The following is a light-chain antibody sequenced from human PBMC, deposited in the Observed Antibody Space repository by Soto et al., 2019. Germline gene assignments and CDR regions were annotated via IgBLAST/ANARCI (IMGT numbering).Light chain of an antibody. CDR2: GAS. V-gene: IGKV3-15*01. CDR1: QSISNN. Sequence: EIVMTQSPATLSVSPGERATISCRASQSISNNLAWYQQQPGQTPRLLIYGASTTATGIPARFSGSGTGTEFTLTISSLQSEDFAVYYCQQYNNWPPITFGQGTRLEIK. CDR3: QQYNNWPPIT. J-gene: IGKJ5*01.